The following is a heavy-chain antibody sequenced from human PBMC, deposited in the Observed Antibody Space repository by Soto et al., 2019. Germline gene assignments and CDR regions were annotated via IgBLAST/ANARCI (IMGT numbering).Heavy chain of an antibody. D-gene: IGHD1-20*01. V-gene: IGHV3-30*18. CDR3: AKEFHTWNYFDY. CDR1: GFTFSSSG. J-gene: IGHJ4*02. Sequence: PGGSLRLSCAASGFTFSSSGMHWVRQAPGKGLEWVSVISYDGTNKYYADSVRGRFTISRDNSKNTLYLQMNSLRAEDTGVCYCAKEFHTWNYFDYWGQGTLVTVSS. CDR2: ISYDGTNK.